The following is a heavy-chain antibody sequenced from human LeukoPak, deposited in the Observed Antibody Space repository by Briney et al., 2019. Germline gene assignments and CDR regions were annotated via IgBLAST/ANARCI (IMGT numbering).Heavy chain of an antibody. V-gene: IGHV1-69*04. D-gene: IGHD1-7*01. J-gene: IGHJ6*02. CDR3: ARDPYNWNYYGGMDV. Sequence: ASVKVSCKASGGTFSSYAISWVRQAPGQGLEWMGRIIPILGIANYAQKFQGRVTITADKSTSTAYMELSSLRSEDTAVYYCARDPYNWNYYGGMDVWGQGTTVTVSS. CDR1: GGTFSSYA. CDR2: IIPILGIA.